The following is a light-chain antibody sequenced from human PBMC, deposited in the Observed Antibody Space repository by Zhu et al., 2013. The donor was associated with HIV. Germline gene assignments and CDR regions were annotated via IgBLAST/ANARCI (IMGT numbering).Light chain of an antibody. CDR2: SAS. J-gene: IGKJ2*01. V-gene: IGKV1-16*01. Sequence: DIQMTQSPSSLSASVGDRVTITCRSSQDINNYLAWFQKKPGKAPKSLIYSASNLQSGVPSRFSGGGSGTDFTLTISNLQPEDFATYYCQQYNSYLYTFGQGTKLEIK. CDR1: QDINNY. CDR3: QQYNSYLYT.